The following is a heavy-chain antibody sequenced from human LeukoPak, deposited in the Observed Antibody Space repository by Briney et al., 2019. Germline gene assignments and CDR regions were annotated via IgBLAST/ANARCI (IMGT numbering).Heavy chain of an antibody. CDR1: GYTFTGYY. V-gene: IGHV1-2*02. CDR2: INPNSGGT. J-gene: IGHJ4*02. CDR3: ARELLPTYYYDSSGYYPRDV. Sequence: EASVKVSCKASGYTFTGYYMHWVRQAPGQGLEWMGWINPNSGGTNYAQKFQGRVTMTRDTSISTAYMELSRLRSDDTAVYYRARELLPTYYYDSSGYYPRDVWGQGTLVTVSS. D-gene: IGHD3-22*01.